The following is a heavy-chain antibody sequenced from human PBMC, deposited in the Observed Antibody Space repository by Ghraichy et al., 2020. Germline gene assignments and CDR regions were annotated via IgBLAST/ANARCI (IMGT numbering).Heavy chain of an antibody. CDR3: AKGILGYSRAGVDY. D-gene: IGHD6-13*01. CDR1: GFTFSSYA. V-gene: IGHV3-23*01. Sequence: GGSLRLSCAASGFTFSSYAMSWVRQAPGKGLEWVSAISGSGGSTYYADSVKGRFTISRDNSKNTLYLQMNSLRAEDTAVYYCAKGILGYSRAGVDYWGQGTLVTVSS. J-gene: IGHJ4*02. CDR2: ISGSGGST.